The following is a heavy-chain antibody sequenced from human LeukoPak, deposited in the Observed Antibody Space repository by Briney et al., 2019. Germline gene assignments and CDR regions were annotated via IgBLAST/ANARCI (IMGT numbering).Heavy chain of an antibody. Sequence: SETLSLTCTVSGGSISPYFWSWIQQPPGKGLEWIGYISYSGSTNYNPSLKSRVTISVDTSKNQFSLQLSSVTAADTAVYYCARDDYRGVTNFDPWGQGTLVSVSS. CDR2: ISYSGST. CDR1: GGSISPYF. V-gene: IGHV4-59*01. J-gene: IGHJ5*02. D-gene: IGHD3-10*01. CDR3: ARDDYRGVTNFDP.